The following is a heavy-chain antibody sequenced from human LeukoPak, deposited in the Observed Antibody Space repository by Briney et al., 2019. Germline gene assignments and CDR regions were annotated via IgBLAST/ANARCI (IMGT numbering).Heavy chain of an antibody. CDR1: GFTFSSYS. CDR3: ARDGRPAVAAMGGYYSGMDV. D-gene: IGHD6-19*01. Sequence: PGGSLRLSCAASGFTFSSYSMNWVRHAPAEEREEVSSIISSYLDYADSEKGRFNISRDTGTNSLSLRMNSLRAEDPAVYYCARDGRPAVAAMGGYYSGMDVWGQGTTVTVSS. CDR2: IISSYL. J-gene: IGHJ6*02. V-gene: IGHV3-21*01.